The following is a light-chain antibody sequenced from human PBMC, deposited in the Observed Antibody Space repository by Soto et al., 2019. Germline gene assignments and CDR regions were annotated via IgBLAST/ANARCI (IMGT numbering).Light chain of an antibody. CDR1: QSVLYSSNNKNY. V-gene: IGKV4-1*01. J-gene: IGKJ2*01. CDR2: WAS. Sequence: DIVMTQSPDSLAVSLGERATIKCKSSQSVLYSSNNKNYLAWYQQKPGQPPKLLIYWASTRESGVPDRFSGSGSGTDFTLTISSLQAEEVAVYYCQQYYSTPMYTFGQGTKLEIK. CDR3: QQYYSTPMYT.